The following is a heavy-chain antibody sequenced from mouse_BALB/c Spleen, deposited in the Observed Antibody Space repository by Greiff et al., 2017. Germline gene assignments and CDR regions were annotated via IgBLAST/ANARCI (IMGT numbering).Heavy chain of an antibody. V-gene: IGHV1S127*01. J-gene: IGHJ3*01. Sequence: QVQLQQPGAELVKPGASVKMSCKASGYTFTSYWMHWVKQRPGQGLEWIGVIDPSDSYTSYNQKFKGKATLTVDTSSSTAYMQLSSLTSEDSAVYYCNAVYWGQGTLVTVSA. CDR1: GYTFTSYW. CDR3: NAVY. CDR2: IDPSDSYT.